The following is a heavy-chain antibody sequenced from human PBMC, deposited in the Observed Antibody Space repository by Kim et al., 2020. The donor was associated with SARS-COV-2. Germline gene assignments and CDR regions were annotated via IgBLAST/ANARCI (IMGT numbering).Heavy chain of an antibody. J-gene: IGHJ4*02. CDR3: ARLIRVSAAAGTPIYY. Sequence: SETLSLTCTVSGGSISSSSYYWGWIRQPPGKGREWIGSIYYSGSTYYNPSLKSRVTISVDTSKNQFSLKLSSVTAADTAVYYCARLIRVSAAAGTPIYYWGQGTLVTVSS. D-gene: IGHD6-13*01. CDR2: IYYSGST. V-gene: IGHV4-39*01. CDR1: GGSISSSSYY.